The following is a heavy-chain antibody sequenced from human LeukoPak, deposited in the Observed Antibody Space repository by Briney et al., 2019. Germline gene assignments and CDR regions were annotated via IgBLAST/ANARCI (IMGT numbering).Heavy chain of an antibody. Sequence: SGTLSLTPAVYGVAFCGDYWSSIRQPPGKGREWIGGINHSGSTNYNPSLKSRVTISVDTSKTQFSLMLSSVTAADTGVYYCARGPANDFWSGYYGYWGQGTLVTVSS. J-gene: IGHJ4*02. CDR1: GVAFCGDY. CDR3: ARGPANDFWSGYYGY. V-gene: IGHV4-34*01. D-gene: IGHD3-3*01. CDR2: INHSGST.